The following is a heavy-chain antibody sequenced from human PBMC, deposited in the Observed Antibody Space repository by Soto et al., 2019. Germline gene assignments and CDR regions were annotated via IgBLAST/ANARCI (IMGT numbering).Heavy chain of an antibody. CDR2: IDPKSGDT. CDR1: EYSFTGHY. Sequence: QVQLIQSGAEVKKPGASVTVSCKASEYSFTGHYLHWVRQAPGQGLEWMGWIDPKSGDTKYAPKFQDRVTMTSATYIRTAHMDLTNLRDDDTAVYYCARDYDKSGYDYFDPWGQGTLVTVSS. CDR3: ARDYDKSGYDYFDP. V-gene: IGHV1-2*02. D-gene: IGHD3-22*01. J-gene: IGHJ5*02.